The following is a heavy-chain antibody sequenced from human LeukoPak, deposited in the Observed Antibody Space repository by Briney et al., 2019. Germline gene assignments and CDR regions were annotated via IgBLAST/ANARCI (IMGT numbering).Heavy chain of an antibody. V-gene: IGHV5-51*01. J-gene: IGHJ4*02. Sequence: HGESLKISCKGSGYSFTSYWIGWVRRMPGKGLEWMGIIYPGDSDTRYSPSFQGQVTISADKSISTAYLQWSSLKASDTDMYYCARYYYDSSGYTYYFDYWGQGTLVTVSS. CDR2: IYPGDSDT. CDR3: ARYYYDSSGYTYYFDY. D-gene: IGHD3-22*01. CDR1: GYSFTSYW.